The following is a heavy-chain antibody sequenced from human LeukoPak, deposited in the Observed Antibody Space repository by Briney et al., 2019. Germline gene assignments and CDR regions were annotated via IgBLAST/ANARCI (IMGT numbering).Heavy chain of an antibody. CDR2: IYYSGST. Sequence: SETLSLTCTVSGCSISSYFWSWIRQPPGKGLEWIGYIYYSGSTNYNPSLKSRVTISVDTSKNQFSLKLSSVTAADTAVYYCARGGGGQYYFDYWGPGTLVTVSS. V-gene: IGHV4-59*01. CDR1: GCSISSYF. CDR3: ARGGGGQYYFDY. D-gene: IGHD3-16*01. J-gene: IGHJ4*02.